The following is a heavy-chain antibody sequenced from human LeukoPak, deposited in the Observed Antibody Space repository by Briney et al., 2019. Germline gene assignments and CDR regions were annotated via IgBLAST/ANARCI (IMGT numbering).Heavy chain of an antibody. CDR2: SSAYNGNT. D-gene: IGHD5-18*01. CDR3: ARDKRSDTAMVTSFWYNWFDP. Sequence: ASVKVSCKASGYTFTSYGISWVRQAPGQGLEWKGWSSAYNGNTNYAQKLQGRVTMTTDTSTSTAYMELRSLRSDDTAVYYCARDKRSDTAMVTSFWYNWFDPWGQGTLVTVSS. V-gene: IGHV1-18*01. J-gene: IGHJ5*02. CDR1: GYTFTSYG.